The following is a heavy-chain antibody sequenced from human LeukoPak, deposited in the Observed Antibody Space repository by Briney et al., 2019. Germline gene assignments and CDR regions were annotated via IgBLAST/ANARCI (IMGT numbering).Heavy chain of an antibody. CDR2: IYYSGST. V-gene: IGHV4-59*01. CDR3: AWAEGTGRGLFDY. J-gene: IGHJ4*02. D-gene: IGHD3-10*01. Sequence: SETLSLTCTVSGGSISSYYWSWIRQPPGKGLEWIGYIYYSGSTNYNPSLKSRVTISVDTSKNQFSLTLSSVTAADTAVDYCAWAEGTGRGLFDYWGQGTLVTVSS. CDR1: GGSISSYY.